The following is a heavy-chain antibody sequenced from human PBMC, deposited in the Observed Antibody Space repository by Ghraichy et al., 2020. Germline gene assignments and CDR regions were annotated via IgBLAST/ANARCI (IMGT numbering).Heavy chain of an antibody. CDR2: MNPNSGNT. CDR1: GYTFTSYD. J-gene: IGHJ4*02. D-gene: IGHD3-22*01. CDR3: SLGSYDSSGYDY. V-gene: IGHV1-8*01. Sequence: ASVKVSCKASGYTFTSYDINWVRQATGQGLEWMGWMNPNSGNTGYAQKFQGRVTMTRNTSISTAYMELSSLRSEDTAVYYCSLGSYDSSGYDYWGQGTLVTVSS.